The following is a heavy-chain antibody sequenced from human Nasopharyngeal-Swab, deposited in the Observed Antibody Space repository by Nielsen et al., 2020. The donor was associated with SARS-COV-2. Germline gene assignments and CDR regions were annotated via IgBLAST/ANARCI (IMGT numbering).Heavy chain of an antibody. J-gene: IGHJ6*02. V-gene: IGHV1-2*06. D-gene: IGHD2-2*01. CDR1: GYTFTGYY. CDR3: ARDMARYCSSTSCYAPGAYYYYGMDV. Sequence: ASVKVSCKASGYTFTGYYMHWVRQAPGQGLEWMGRINPSSGGTNYAQKFQGRVTMTRDTSISTAYMELSRLRSDDTAVYYCARDMARYCSSTSCYAPGAYYYYGMDVWGQGTMVTVSS. CDR2: INPSSGGT.